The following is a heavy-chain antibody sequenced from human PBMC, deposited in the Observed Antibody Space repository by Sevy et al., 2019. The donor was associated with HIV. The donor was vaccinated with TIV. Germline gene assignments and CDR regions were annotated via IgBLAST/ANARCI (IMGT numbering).Heavy chain of an antibody. J-gene: IGHJ3*02. Sequence: GGSLRLSCAASGFTFSSYSMNWVRQAPGKGLEWVSSISSSSSYIYYADSVKGRFTISRDNAKNSLYLQMNGLRAEDTAVYYCARDLAIGAFAFDIWGQGTMVTVSS. V-gene: IGHV3-21*01. CDR3: ARDLAIGAFAFDI. CDR2: ISSSSSYI. CDR1: GFTFSSYS. D-gene: IGHD2-21*01.